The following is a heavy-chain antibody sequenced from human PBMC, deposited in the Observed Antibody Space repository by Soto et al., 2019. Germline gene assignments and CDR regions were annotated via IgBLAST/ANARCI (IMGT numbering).Heavy chain of an antibody. CDR3: ARHNYGSGSTYFDY. D-gene: IGHD3-10*01. CDR2: IYYSGST. J-gene: IGHJ4*02. V-gene: IGHV4-59*08. Sequence: QVQLQESGPGLVKPSETLSLTCTVSGGSISSYYWSWIRQPPGKGLEWIGYIYYSGSTNYNPSPKDTATSSVDTSKNQFSLKLTSMTAADTAVYYCARHNYGSGSTYFDYWGQGTLVTVSS. CDR1: GGSISSYY.